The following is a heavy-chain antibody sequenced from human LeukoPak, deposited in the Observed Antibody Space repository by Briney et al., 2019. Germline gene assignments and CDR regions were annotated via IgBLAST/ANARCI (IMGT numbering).Heavy chain of an antibody. V-gene: IGHV3-21*01. D-gene: IGHD3-3*01. CDR1: GFTFSSYS. CDR3: AASTILRSPFDY. CDR2: ISSSSSYI. J-gene: IGHJ4*02. Sequence: SGGSLRLSCAASGFTFSSYSMNWVRQAPGKGLEWVSSISSSSSYIYYADSVKGRFTISRDNAKNSLYLQMNSLRAEDTAVYYCAASTILRSPFDYWGQGTLVSVSS.